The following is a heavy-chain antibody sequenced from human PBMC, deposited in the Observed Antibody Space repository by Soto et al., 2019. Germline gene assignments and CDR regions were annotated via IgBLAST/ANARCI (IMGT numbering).Heavy chain of an antibody. V-gene: IGHV4-34*01. CDR1: GGSFSGYY. CDR2: INHSGST. CDR3: ARGGEMSLY. Sequence: SETLSLTCAVYGGSFSGYYWGWIRQPPGKGLEWIGEINHSGSTNYNPSLKSRVTISVDTSKNQFSLKLSSVTAADTAVYYCARGGEMSLYWGQGTLVTVSS. D-gene: IGHD3-10*01. J-gene: IGHJ4*02.